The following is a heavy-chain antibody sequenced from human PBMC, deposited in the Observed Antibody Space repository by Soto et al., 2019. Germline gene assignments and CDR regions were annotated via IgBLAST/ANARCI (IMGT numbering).Heavy chain of an antibody. Sequence: SETLSLTCTVSGDSISSNNNYWSWIRQPPGEGLEWIGFISYSGTTSYSPSLKSRVAISLDTSKNQFSLSLSSVTTADTAVYYCARGRGYSYGLDPWGQGTLVTVSS. CDR2: ISYSGTT. CDR1: GDSISSNNNY. D-gene: IGHD5-18*01. CDR3: ARGRGYSYGLDP. V-gene: IGHV4-30-4*01. J-gene: IGHJ5*02.